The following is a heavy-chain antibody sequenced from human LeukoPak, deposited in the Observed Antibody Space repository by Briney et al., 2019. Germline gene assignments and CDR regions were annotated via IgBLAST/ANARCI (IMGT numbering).Heavy chain of an antibody. V-gene: IGHV3-30*04. J-gene: IGHJ3*02. D-gene: IGHD1-26*01. CDR2: ISYDGSNK. CDR1: GFTFSSYA. CDR3: ARDSLGATTSGGAFDI. Sequence: GGSLRLSCAASGFTFSSYAMHWVRQAPGKGLEWVAVISYDGSNKYYADSVKGRFTISRDNSKNTLYLQMNSLRAEDTAVYYCARDSLGATTSGGAFDIWGHGTMVTVSS.